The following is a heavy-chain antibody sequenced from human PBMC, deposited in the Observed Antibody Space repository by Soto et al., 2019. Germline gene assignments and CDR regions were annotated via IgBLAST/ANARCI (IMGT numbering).Heavy chain of an antibody. CDR3: AKVVEAGLDYYYGMDV. D-gene: IGHD6-19*01. V-gene: IGHV3-23*01. Sequence: GGSLRLSCAASGFSFSMYGMTWVRQAPGKGLEWVSTISGLGGSTDSADSVKGRFSISGDNSKNMVYLQMNSLRAEDTAVYYCAKVVEAGLDYYYGMDVWGQGTMVTVSS. CDR2: ISGLGGST. CDR1: GFSFSMYG. J-gene: IGHJ6*02.